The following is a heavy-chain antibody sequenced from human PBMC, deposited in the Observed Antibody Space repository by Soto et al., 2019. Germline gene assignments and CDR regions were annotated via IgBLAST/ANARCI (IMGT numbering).Heavy chain of an antibody. CDR1: GFSLSTSGMC. CDR3: ARTNIVVVQAEKYYYYGMDV. CDR2: IDWDDDK. V-gene: IGHV2-70*01. Sequence: SGPTLVNPTQTLTLTCTFSGFSLSTSGMCVSWIRQPPGKALEWLALIDWDDDKYYSTSLKTRLTISKDTSKNQVVLTMTNMDPVDTATYYCARTNIVVVQAEKYYYYGMDVWGQGTTVTVSS. J-gene: IGHJ6*02. D-gene: IGHD2-2*01.